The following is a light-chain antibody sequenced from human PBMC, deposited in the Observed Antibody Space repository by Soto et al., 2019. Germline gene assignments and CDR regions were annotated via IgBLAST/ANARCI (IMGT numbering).Light chain of an antibody. CDR3: QQHSSIPLFT. Sequence: IQLTQSPSALSSSIGDRVTITCRASQDIGNYLAWYQQKPGQAPKLLIFGASTLQSGVPSRFSGSGSGTDFILIISSLQPEDFATYYCQQHSSIPLFTFGPGTKVDI. CDR2: GAS. J-gene: IGKJ3*01. CDR1: QDIGNY. V-gene: IGKV1-9*01.